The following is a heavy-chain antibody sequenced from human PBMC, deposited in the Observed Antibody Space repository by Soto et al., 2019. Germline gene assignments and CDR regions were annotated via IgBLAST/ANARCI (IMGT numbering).Heavy chain of an antibody. CDR2: ISKSGYT. J-gene: IGHJ6*02. V-gene: IGHV4-59*08. Sequence: QVQLQESGPGLVKPSETLSLTCTVSGGSISSISNHYCSWIRLPPGKGLEWIGYISKSGYTSYNPSPKSRVMLSVDTSKNQCSLKLTSVIAAAAAVYYCTTQGFGVLHGLVDVWGQGTTVTVSS. D-gene: IGHD3-10*01. CDR1: GGSISSISNHY. CDR3: TTQGFGVLHGLVDV.